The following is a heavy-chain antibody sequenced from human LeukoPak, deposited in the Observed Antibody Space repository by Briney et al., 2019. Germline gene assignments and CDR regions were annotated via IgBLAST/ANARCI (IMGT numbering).Heavy chain of an antibody. CDR2: IYYSGST. Sequence: SETLSLTCTVSGGSISSSSYYWGWIRQPPGKGLEWIGYIYYSGSTNYNPSLKSRVTISVDTSKNQFSLKLSSVTAADTAVYYCARGPPATVVVMRFDYWGQGTLVTVSS. V-gene: IGHV4-61*05. D-gene: IGHD3-22*01. CDR3: ARGPPATVVVMRFDY. J-gene: IGHJ4*02. CDR1: GGSISSSSYY.